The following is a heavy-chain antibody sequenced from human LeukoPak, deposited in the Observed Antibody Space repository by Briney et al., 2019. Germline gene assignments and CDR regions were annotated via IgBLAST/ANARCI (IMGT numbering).Heavy chain of an antibody. D-gene: IGHD2-15*01. CDR2: ISGSTSYI. V-gene: IGHV3-21*01. Sequence: GGSLRLSCVASAFTFRTYSMHWVRQAPGQGLEWVSSISGSTSYIYYADSVRGRFTISRDNSKNSLYLQMNSLRAEDTAVYYCARPPSYCSGGSCYSSRGDYWGQGTLVTVSS. CDR3: ARPPSYCSGGSCYSSRGDY. J-gene: IGHJ4*02. CDR1: AFTFRTYS.